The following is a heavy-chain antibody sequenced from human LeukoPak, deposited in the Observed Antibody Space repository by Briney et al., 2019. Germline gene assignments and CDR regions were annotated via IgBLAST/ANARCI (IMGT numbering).Heavy chain of an antibody. J-gene: IGHJ6*02. CDR3: AKGPDYGGNSPNYYYGMDV. CDR1: GFTFSSYG. Sequence: GGSLRLSCAASGFTFSSYGIHWVRQAPGKGLEWVAAISSTGSDESYVDSVKGRFTISRDNSKNTLYLQMNSLRAEDTAVYYCAKGPDYGGNSPNYYYGMDVWGQGTTVTVSS. CDR2: ISSTGSDE. D-gene: IGHD4-23*01. V-gene: IGHV3-30*18.